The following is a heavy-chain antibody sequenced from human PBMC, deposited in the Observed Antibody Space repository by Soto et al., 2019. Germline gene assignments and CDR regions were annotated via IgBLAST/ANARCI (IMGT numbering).Heavy chain of an antibody. D-gene: IGHD2-15*01. CDR3: VKIFGSSDENFED. J-gene: IGHJ4*02. CDR2: IYYTGTT. V-gene: IGHV4-39*01. CDR1: GGSITSNNYY. Sequence: QLQLQESGPGLVKPSETLSLTCTVSGGSITSNNYYWGWIRQPPGKGLEWIGSIYYTGTTYYSPPLKSRATISVDTSKNQFSLRLTSVTAADTAVYYCVKIFGSSDENFEDWGQGRLVTVSP.